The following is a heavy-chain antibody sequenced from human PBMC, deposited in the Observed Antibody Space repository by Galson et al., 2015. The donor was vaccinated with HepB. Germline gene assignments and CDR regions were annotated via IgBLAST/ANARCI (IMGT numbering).Heavy chain of an antibody. D-gene: IGHD3-22*01. J-gene: IGHJ4*02. V-gene: IGHV1-69*13. CDR1: GGTFSSYA. CDR2: IIPIFGTA. CDR3: ARLPSTYYYDSSAYDNFDY. Sequence: SVKVSCKASGGTFSSYAISWVRQAPGQGLEWMGGIIPIFGTANYAQKFQGRVTITADESTSTAYMELSSLRSEDTAVYYCARLPSTYYYDSSAYDNFDYWGQGTLVTVSS.